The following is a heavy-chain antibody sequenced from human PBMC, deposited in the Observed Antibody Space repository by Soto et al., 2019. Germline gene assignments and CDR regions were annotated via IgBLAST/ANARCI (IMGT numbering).Heavy chain of an antibody. V-gene: IGHV1-69*13. Sequence: GTSAKVCCEASGVGFSCNSSRWVQQEPGQGLEWMGGIIPIFGTANYAQKFQGRVTITADESTSTAYMELSSLRSEDTAVYYCASVPRGFTFFVEAPPGVVYYHPGLAVWRKGTTVPV. CDR1: GVGFSCNS. J-gene: IGHJ6*03. D-gene: IGHD2-2*01. CDR3: ASVPRGFTFFVEAPPGVVYYHPGLAV. CDR2: IIPIFGTA.